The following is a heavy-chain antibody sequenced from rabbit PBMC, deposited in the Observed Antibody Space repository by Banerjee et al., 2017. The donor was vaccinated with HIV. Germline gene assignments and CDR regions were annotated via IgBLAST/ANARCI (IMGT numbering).Heavy chain of an antibody. CDR1: GFSFSNNYV. CDR3: ARSIFGYAGYGYATGYYFNL. D-gene: IGHD6-1*01. V-gene: IGHV1S40*01. CDR2: IYNGDGST. Sequence: QSLEESGGDLVKPEGSLTLTCTASGFSFSNNYVMCWVRQAPGKGLEWIACIYNGDGSTYYASWAKGRFTISKTSSTTVTLQMNSLTAADTATYFCARSIFGYAGYGYATGYYFNLWGPGTLVTVS. J-gene: IGHJ4*01.